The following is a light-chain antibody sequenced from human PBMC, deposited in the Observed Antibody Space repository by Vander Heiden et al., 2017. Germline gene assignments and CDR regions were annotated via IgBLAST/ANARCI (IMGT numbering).Light chain of an antibody. J-gene: IGKJ2*01. Sequence: DIQMTQSPSTLSASVGDRVTITCRASQIITGWLAWYQQKAGKAPKLLIYKASTLQSGVPSRFRGSGSGAEFTLTISILQPDHFATYYCLYYYSYVSTFGQGTKMEIK. CDR3: LYYYSYVST. V-gene: IGKV1-5*03. CDR1: QIITGW. CDR2: KAS.